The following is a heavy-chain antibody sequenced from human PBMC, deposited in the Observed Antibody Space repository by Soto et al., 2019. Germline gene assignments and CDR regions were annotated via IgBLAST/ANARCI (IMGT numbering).Heavy chain of an antibody. V-gene: IGHV1-69*06. CDR3: ARDFKGCSGGSCTTGAFDI. J-gene: IGHJ3*02. Sequence: QVQLVQSGAEVKKPGSSVKVSCKASGGTFSSYAISWVRQAPGQGLECLGGIIPIFGTANYAQKFQGRVTNTADKSTSTAYMELSRLRSEDTAVYYCARDFKGCSGGSCTTGAFDIWGQGTMVTVSS. CDR2: IIPIFGTA. CDR1: GGTFSSYA. D-gene: IGHD2-15*01.